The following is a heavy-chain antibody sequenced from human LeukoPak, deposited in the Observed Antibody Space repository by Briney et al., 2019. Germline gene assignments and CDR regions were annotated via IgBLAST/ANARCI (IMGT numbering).Heavy chain of an antibody. J-gene: IGHJ4*02. D-gene: IGHD2-2*01. Sequence: PGGSLRLSCAASGFTFSSYWMSWVRQAPGKGLEWVASIKQDGSEKYYVDSVKGRFTISRDNAKNSLYLQMNSLRAEDTAVYYCARGGIVVVPAAIWDWGQGTLVTVSS. CDR3: ARGGIVVVPAAIWD. CDR1: GFTFSSYW. V-gene: IGHV3-7*01. CDR2: IKQDGSEK.